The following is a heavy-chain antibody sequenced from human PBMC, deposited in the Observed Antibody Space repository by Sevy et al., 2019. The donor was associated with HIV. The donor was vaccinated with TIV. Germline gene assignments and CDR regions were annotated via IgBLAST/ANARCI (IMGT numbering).Heavy chain of an antibody. CDR1: GGSFSGYH. CDR3: ARAPPVRSGDDSLNWFDP. J-gene: IGHJ5*02. V-gene: IGHV4-59*01. Sequence: SETLSLICTVSGGSFSGYHWGWIRQTPGKGLEYIGYIYYSGSTNYNPSLKSRVTISVDTSKNQFSLRLSSVTAADTAVYYCARAPPVRSGDDSLNWFDPWGQGTLVTVSS. D-gene: IGHD5-12*01. CDR2: IYYSGST.